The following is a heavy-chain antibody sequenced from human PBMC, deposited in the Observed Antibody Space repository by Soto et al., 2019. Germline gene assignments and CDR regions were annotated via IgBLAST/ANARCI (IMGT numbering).Heavy chain of an antibody. CDR2: ISYDGSNK. Sequence: GGSLRLSCAASGFTFSSYAMHWVRQAPGKGLEWVAVISYDGSNKYYADSVKGRFTISRDNSKNTLYLQMNSLRAEDTAVYYCARDLFPWNTAVVTSDFDYWARDPWSQSPQ. CDR3: ARDLFPWNTAVVTSDFDY. D-gene: IGHD2-21*01. CDR1: GFTFSSYA. V-gene: IGHV3-30-3*01. J-gene: IGHJ4*02.